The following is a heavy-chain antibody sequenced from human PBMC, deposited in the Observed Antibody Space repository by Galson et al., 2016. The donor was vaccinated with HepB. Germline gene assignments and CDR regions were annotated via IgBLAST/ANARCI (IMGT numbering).Heavy chain of an antibody. Sequence: SLRLSCAVSELAIGAYWMTWVRQTPGKGLEWVANIKQDGSEKYYMDSVKGRFTIARDNAMNSIYLQMNSLRAEDAAVYYCARVAPKVFYDSTGYYRHFDYWGQGTLVTVSS. J-gene: IGHJ4*02. V-gene: IGHV3-7*01. CDR1: ELAIGAYW. CDR2: IKQDGSEK. CDR3: ARVAPKVFYDSTGYYRHFDY. D-gene: IGHD3-22*01.